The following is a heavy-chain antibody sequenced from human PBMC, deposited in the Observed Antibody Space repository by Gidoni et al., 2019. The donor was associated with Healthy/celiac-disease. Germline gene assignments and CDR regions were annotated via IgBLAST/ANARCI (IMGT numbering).Heavy chain of an antibody. D-gene: IGHD5-18*01. Sequence: EVQLVESGGGLVQPGGSLRLSCAASGCTSRSCWMHWVRQAPGQGLVWVSRVNSDGSSTSYADSVKGRFTISSDNAKNTLYLQMNSLRAEDTAVYYCATTTYSYGYGAFDYWGQGTLVTVSS. V-gene: IGHV3-74*01. CDR3: ATTTYSYGYGAFDY. J-gene: IGHJ4*02. CDR2: VNSDGSST. CDR1: GCTSRSCW.